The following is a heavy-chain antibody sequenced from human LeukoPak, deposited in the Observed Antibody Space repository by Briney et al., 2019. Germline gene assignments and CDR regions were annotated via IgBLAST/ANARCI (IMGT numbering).Heavy chain of an antibody. V-gene: IGHV3-7*01. J-gene: IGHJ6*04. CDR3: EAWDMVRGEAPSKNYYYYGMDV. CDR1: GFTFSNYW. D-gene: IGHD3-10*01. CDR2: IKPDGSDK. Sequence: PGGSLRLSCAASGFTFSNYWMSWVRQAPGKGPEWVGDIKPDGSDKYYVGSVKGRFTISRDNAKNSLYLQMNSLRAEDTAVYYCEAWDMVRGEAPSKNYYYYGMDVWGKGTTVTVSS.